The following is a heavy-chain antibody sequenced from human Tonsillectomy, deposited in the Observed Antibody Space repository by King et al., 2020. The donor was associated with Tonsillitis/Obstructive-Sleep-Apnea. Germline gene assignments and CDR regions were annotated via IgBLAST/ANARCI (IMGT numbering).Heavy chain of an antibody. Sequence: VQLVESGGGLVKPGGSLRLSCAASGFTFGSYSMNWVRQAPGKGLELVSSISSSSSYIYYADSVKGRFTISRDNAKNSLYLQMNSLRAEDTAVYYCARHPGKSYYYNMDVWGKGTTVTVSS. D-gene: IGHD4-23*01. CDR2: ISSSSSYI. V-gene: IGHV3-21*01. CDR3: ARHPGKSYYYNMDV. CDR1: GFTFGSYS. J-gene: IGHJ6*03.